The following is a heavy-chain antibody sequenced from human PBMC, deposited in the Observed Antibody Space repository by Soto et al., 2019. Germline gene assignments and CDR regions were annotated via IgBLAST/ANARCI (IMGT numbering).Heavy chain of an antibody. V-gene: IGHV4-59*08. CDR2: IYYSGST. Sequence: PGKGLEWIGYIYYSGSTNYNPSLKSRVTISVDTSKNQFSLKLSSVTAADTAVYYCARRCGDGFDYWGQGTLVSVSS. CDR3: ARRCGDGFDY. D-gene: IGHD3-10*01. J-gene: IGHJ4*02.